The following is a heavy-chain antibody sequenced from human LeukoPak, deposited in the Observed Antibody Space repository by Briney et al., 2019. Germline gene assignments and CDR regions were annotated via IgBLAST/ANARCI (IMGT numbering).Heavy chain of an antibody. D-gene: IGHD1-26*01. Sequence: GGSLRLSCAASGFTFSSSAMSWVRQAPGKGPEWVSSISGSGSGGSTYYADSVKGRFTISRDNAKNSPYLQMNSLRAEDTALYYCARGNPKWELLPVDYWGQGTLVTVSS. CDR3: ARGNPKWELLPVDY. J-gene: IGHJ4*02. CDR2: ISGSGSGGST. V-gene: IGHV3-23*01. CDR1: GFTFSSSA.